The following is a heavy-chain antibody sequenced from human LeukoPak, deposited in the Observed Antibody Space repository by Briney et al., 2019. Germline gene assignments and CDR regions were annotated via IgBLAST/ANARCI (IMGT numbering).Heavy chain of an antibody. V-gene: IGHV4-34*01. J-gene: IGHJ4*02. CDR3: ARTSRDGYNFDY. CDR1: GGSFSGYY. CDR2: INHSGST. D-gene: IGHD5-24*01. Sequence: SETLSLTCAVYGGSFSGYYWSWIRQSPGKGLEWIGEINHSGSTNYNPSLKSRVTISVDTSKNQFSLKLSSVTAADTAVYYCARTSRDGYNFDYWGQGTLVTVSS.